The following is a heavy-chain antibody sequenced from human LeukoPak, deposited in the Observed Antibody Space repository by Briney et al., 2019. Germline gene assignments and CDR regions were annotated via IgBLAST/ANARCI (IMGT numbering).Heavy chain of an antibody. D-gene: IGHD2-2*01. CDR3: ARRLTQYDCFDP. Sequence: SQTLSLTCAISGDSVSSNSVTWDWIRQSPSRGLEWLGRTYYRSTWYNDYAVSVRGRITVNPDTSKNQFSLHLNSVTPEDTAVYYCARRLTQYDCFDPWGQGILVTVSS. J-gene: IGHJ5*02. CDR2: TYYRSTWYN. CDR1: GDSVSSNSVT. V-gene: IGHV6-1*01.